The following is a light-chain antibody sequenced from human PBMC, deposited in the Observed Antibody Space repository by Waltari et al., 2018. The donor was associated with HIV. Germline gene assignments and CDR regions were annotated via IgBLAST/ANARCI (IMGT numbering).Light chain of an antibody. CDR1: SPNIGSNR. CDR3: GTWDSSLSAVL. CDR2: DNT. V-gene: IGLV1-51*01. J-gene: IGLJ2*01. Sequence: QSVLTQPPSVSAAPGQKVTISCPGSSPNIGSNRVFWYQQPPGTAPKLLIYDNTKRPSGIPDRFSGSKSGTLATLGITGLQTGDEADYYCGTWDSSLSAVLFGGGTKLTVL.